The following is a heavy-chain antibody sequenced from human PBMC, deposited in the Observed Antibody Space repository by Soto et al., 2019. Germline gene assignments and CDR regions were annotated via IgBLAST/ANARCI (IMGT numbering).Heavy chain of an antibody. J-gene: IGHJ4*02. CDR3: ARGGYSSGWYSGNDYFDY. CDR1: GYTFTSYG. Sequence: ASVKVSCKASGYTFTSYGISWVRQAPGQGLEWMGWISAYNGNTNYAQKIQGRVTMTTDTSTSTAYMELRSLRSDDTAVYYCARGGYSSGWYSGNDYFDYWGQGTLVTVSS. D-gene: IGHD6-19*01. CDR2: ISAYNGNT. V-gene: IGHV1-18*01.